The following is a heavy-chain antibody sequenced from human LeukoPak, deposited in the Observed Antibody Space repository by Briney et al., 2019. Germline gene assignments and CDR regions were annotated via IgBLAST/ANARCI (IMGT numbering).Heavy chain of an antibody. D-gene: IGHD3-22*01. Sequence: APVKVSCKASGYTFTSYDINWVRQATGQGLEWMGWMNPNSGNTGYAQKFQGRVTMTRNTSISTAYMELSSLRSEDTAVYYCALSSGYYYERFFDYWGQGTLVTVSS. J-gene: IGHJ4*02. CDR2: MNPNSGNT. CDR3: ALSSGYYYERFFDY. V-gene: IGHV1-8*01. CDR1: GYTFTSYD.